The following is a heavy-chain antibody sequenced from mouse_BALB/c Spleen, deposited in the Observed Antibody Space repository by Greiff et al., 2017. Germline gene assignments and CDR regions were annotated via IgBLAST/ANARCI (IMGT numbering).Heavy chain of an antibody. CDR2: IRNKANGYTT. CDR1: GFTFTDYY. J-gene: IGHJ2*01. D-gene: IGHD2-13*01. V-gene: IGHV7-3*02. Sequence: EVQLVESGGGLVQPGGSLRLSCATSGFTFTDYYMSWVRQPPGKALEWLGFIRNKANGYTTEYSASVKGRFTISRDNSQSILYLQMNTLRAEDSATYYCARDRGLTFDYWGQGTTLTVSA. CDR3: ARDRGLTFDY.